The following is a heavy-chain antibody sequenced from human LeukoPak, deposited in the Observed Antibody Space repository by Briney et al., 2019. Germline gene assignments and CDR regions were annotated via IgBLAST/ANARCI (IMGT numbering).Heavy chain of an antibody. CDR2: IYSGGKT. CDR1: DFTVGSNY. D-gene: IGHD2-8*01. J-gene: IGHJ4*02. V-gene: IGHV3-53*01. CDR3: ARDGDDTTNW. Sequence: GGSLRLSCAASDFTVGSNYMTWVRQAQGKGLEWVSVIYSGGKTFYADSVKGRFTISRDDSKNTLYLQMNSLRAEDTAIYYCARDGDDTTNWWGQGTLVTVSS.